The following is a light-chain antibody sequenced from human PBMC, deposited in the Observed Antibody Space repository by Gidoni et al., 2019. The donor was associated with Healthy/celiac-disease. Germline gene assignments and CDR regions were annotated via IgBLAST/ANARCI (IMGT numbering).Light chain of an antibody. Sequence: DIQMTQSPSSLSASVGDRVTITCQASQDISNYLNWYQQKPGKAPKLLIYDASNLETGVPSRFSRSGSGTDDTFTISSLQPEDIATYYCQQYDNIPPLTFGGXTKVEIK. CDR3: QQYDNIPPLT. CDR2: DAS. J-gene: IGKJ4*01. V-gene: IGKV1-33*01. CDR1: QDISNY.